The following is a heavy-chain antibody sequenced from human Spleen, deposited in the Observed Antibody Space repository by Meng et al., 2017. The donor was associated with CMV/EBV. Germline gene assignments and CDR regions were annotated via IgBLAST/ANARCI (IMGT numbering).Heavy chain of an antibody. CDR2: IYYSGTT. CDR3: ARGRYLRYNWNYAGVDWFDP. Sequence: SETLSLTCTVSGDSINTYYWSWIRQPPGKGLEWIGYIYYSGTTNFNPSLGSRVTMSVDTSKNQFSLKLSSVTAADTAVYYCARGRYLRYNWNYAGVDWFDPWGQGTLVTVSS. CDR1: GDSINTYY. J-gene: IGHJ5*02. D-gene: IGHD1-7*01. V-gene: IGHV4-59*01.